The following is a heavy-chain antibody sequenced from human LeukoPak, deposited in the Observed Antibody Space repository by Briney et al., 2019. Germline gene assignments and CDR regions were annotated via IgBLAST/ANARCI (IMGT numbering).Heavy chain of an antibody. D-gene: IGHD6-19*01. CDR1: GGSISSSSYY. Sequence: PSETLSLTCTVSGGSISSSSYYWGWIRQPPGKGLEWIGSIYYSGSAYYNPSLKSRVTISVDTSKNQFSLKLSSVTAADTAVYYCARDARIAVAGTHDYWGQGTLVTVSS. CDR3: ARDARIAVAGTHDY. J-gene: IGHJ4*02. V-gene: IGHV4-39*07. CDR2: IYYSGSA.